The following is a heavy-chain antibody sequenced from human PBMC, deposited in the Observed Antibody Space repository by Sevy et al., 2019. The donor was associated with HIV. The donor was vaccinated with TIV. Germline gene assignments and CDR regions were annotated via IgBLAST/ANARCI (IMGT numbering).Heavy chain of an antibody. V-gene: IGHV3-23*01. CDR3: AKGEGVGSVPYFDY. CDR1: RFIVSNYA. Sequence: GGSLRLSCAASRFIVSNYAMTWVRQAPGKGLEWVSSISSPGTTYYADSVKGRFTISRDNSKNTLDRQMNSLRVDDTAVYSCAKGEGVGSVPYFDYWGQGTLVTVSS. D-gene: IGHD1-26*01. J-gene: IGHJ4*02. CDR2: ISSPGTT.